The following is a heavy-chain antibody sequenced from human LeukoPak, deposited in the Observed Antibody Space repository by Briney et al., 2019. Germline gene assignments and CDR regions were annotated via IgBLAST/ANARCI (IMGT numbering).Heavy chain of an antibody. D-gene: IGHD6-13*01. CDR2: IYHSGST. V-gene: IGHV4-38-2*02. CDR1: GYSISSGYY. CDR3: ARQGIAADTRIDY. Sequence: PSETLSPTCTVSGYSISSGYYWGWIRQPPGKGLEWIGSIYHSGSTYYNPSLKSRVTISVDTSKNQFSLKLSSVTAADTAVYYCARQGIAADTRIDYWGQGTLVTVSS. J-gene: IGHJ4*02.